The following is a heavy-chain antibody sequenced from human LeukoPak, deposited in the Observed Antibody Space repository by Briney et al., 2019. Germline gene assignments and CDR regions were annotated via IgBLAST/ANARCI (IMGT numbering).Heavy chain of an antibody. Sequence: SVKVSCKASGGTFSSYAISWVRQAPGQGLEWMGGIIPIFGTANYAQKFKDRVTITADKSTSTAYMELSSLRFGDTAVYYCARDEGAKIAFHIWGQGTMVTVSS. J-gene: IGHJ3*02. D-gene: IGHD1-26*01. V-gene: IGHV1-69*06. CDR3: ARDEGAKIAFHI. CDR1: GGTFSSYA. CDR2: IIPIFGTA.